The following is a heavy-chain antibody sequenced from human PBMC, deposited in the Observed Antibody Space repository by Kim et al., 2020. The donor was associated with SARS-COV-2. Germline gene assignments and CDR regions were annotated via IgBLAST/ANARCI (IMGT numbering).Heavy chain of an antibody. CDR1: GFTLKKYA. CDR2: ISGSGGAT. Sequence: GGSLRLSCAASGFTLKKYAMNWVRQAPGKGLQWVSTISGSGGATYYVDSVKGRFTILRDNSKNSLSLQMNSLRVEDTAIYYCAKDFSAGMDVWGQGTTVT. V-gene: IGHV3-23*01. J-gene: IGHJ6*02. CDR3: AKDFSAGMDV.